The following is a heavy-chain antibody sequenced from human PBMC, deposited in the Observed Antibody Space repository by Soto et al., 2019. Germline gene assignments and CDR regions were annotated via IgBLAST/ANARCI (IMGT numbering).Heavy chain of an antibody. CDR2: ISDSGSST. CDR1: GFAFNSYA. J-gene: IGHJ6*02. V-gene: IGHV3-23*01. D-gene: IGHD3-3*01. Sequence: LRLSCAASGFAFNSYAMSWVRQAPGKGLEWVSGISDSGSSTYYEDSVKGRFTISRDNSKSTLYLQMNSLRVEDTAIYYCAKETRIMIFGALIPQHDYYYGMDVWGRGTTVTVSS. CDR3: AKETRIMIFGALIPQHDYYYGMDV.